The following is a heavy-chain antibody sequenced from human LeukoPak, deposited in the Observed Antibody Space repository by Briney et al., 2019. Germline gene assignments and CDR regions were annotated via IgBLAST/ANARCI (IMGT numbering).Heavy chain of an antibody. D-gene: IGHD6-19*01. V-gene: IGHV4-59*12. Sequence: PSETLSLTCTVSGGSISSYYWSWIRQPPGKGLEWIGYIYYSGSTNYNLSLKSRVTISVDTSKNQFSLKLSSVTAADTAVYYCAREYTLYRSGWFLDYWGQGTVVTVSS. CDR2: IYYSGST. CDR3: AREYTLYRSGWFLDY. CDR1: GGSISSYY. J-gene: IGHJ4*02.